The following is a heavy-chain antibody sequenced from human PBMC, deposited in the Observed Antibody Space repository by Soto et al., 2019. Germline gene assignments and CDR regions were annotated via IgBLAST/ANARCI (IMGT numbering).Heavy chain of an antibody. CDR3: AKEASGGGWDANWFES. V-gene: IGHV3-30*18. CDR2: ISNDGSKK. D-gene: IGHD2-15*01. CDR1: GFTFSCYG. Sequence: PGGSLRLSCAASGFTFSCYGMHWVRQAPGKGLEWVALISNDGSKKYYADSVQGRFTISRDNSKNTLYLQVNSLRPEDTAMYYCAKEASGGGWDANWFESWGQGTLVTVSS. J-gene: IGHJ5*01.